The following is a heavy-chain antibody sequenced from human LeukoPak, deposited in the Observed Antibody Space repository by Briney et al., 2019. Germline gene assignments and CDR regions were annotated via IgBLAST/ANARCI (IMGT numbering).Heavy chain of an antibody. Sequence: GGSLRLSCAASGFTFSSYGMHWVRQAPGKGLEWVAVISYDGSNKYYADSVKGRFTISRDNSKNTLYLQMNSLRAEDTAVYYCAKPYCSGGSCYSPFDYWGQGTLVTVSS. D-gene: IGHD2-15*01. CDR1: GFTFSSYG. CDR2: ISYDGSNK. J-gene: IGHJ4*02. V-gene: IGHV3-30*18. CDR3: AKPYCSGGSCYSPFDY.